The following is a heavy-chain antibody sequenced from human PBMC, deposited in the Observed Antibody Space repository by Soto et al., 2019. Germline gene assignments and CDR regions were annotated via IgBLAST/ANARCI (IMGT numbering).Heavy chain of an antibody. D-gene: IGHD4-4*01. CDR2: IYYSGST. J-gene: IGHJ5*02. V-gene: IGHV4-39*01. CDR3: TRHPSNFWFDP. Sequence: SETLSLTCSVSGCSISRSSYFWGWIRQPPGKGLEWIGSIYYSGSTYYNPSLKSRVTVSVDTTKNQFSLKLTSVTAADTAVYFCTRHPSNFWFDPWGQGTLVTVSS. CDR1: GCSISRSSYF.